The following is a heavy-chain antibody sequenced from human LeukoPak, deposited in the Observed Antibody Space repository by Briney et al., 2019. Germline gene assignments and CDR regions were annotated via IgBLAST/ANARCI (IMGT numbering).Heavy chain of an antibody. D-gene: IGHD3-3*01. Sequence: SETLSLTCAVYGGSFSGYYWSWIRQPPGKGLEWIGEINHSGSTNYNPSLKSRVTISVDTSKNQFSLKLSSVTAADTAVYYCASTDYDFWSGYADYWGQGTLVTVSS. CDR1: GGSFSGYY. V-gene: IGHV4-34*01. CDR3: ASTDYDFWSGYADY. J-gene: IGHJ4*02. CDR2: INHSGST.